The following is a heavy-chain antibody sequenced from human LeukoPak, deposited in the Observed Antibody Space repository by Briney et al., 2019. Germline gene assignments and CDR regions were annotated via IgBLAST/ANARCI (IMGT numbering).Heavy chain of an antibody. J-gene: IGHJ4*02. V-gene: IGHV3-23*01. CDR2: ISGSGGST. Sequence: PGGSLRLSCAASGFTFSSYWMSWVRQAPGKGLEWVSAISGSGGSTYYADSVKGRFTISRDNSKNTLYLQMNSLRAEDTAVYYCAKEVERPRGYSGYDYDCWGQGTLVTVSS. CDR1: GFTFSSYW. D-gene: IGHD5-12*01. CDR3: AKEVERPRGYSGYDYDC.